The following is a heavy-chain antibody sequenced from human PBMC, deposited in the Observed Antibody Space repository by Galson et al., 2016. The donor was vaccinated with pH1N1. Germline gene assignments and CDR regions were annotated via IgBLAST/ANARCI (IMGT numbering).Heavy chain of an antibody. CDR2: ISYSGRIK. V-gene: IGHV3-30*18. D-gene: IGHD2-21*01. J-gene: IGHJ4*02. CDR1: GFSFSTYG. Sequence: SLRLSCAASGFSFSTYGMHWVRQAPGKGLEWVAVISYSGRIKDYADSLKGRFTISRDNSKDTVYLELNSLRLEDTAVYYCAKVGGNGDSDSHLDSWGQGTLVTVSS. CDR3: AKVGGNGDSDSHLDS.